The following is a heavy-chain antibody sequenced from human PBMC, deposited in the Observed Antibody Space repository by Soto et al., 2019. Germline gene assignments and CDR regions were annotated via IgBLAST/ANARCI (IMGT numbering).Heavy chain of an antibody. V-gene: IGHV1-24*01. Sequence: ASVKVSCKASGYTFTSYAMHWVRQAPGKGLEWMGGFDPEDGETIYAQKFQGRVTMTEDASTDTAYMELSSLRSEDTAVYYCATDRYSSGWTLFDYWGQGTLVTVSS. CDR2: FDPEDGET. CDR3: ATDRYSSGWTLFDY. CDR1: GYTFTSYA. J-gene: IGHJ4*02. D-gene: IGHD6-19*01.